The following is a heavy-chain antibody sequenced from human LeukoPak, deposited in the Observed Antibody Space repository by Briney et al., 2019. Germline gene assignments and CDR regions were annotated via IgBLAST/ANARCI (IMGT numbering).Heavy chain of an antibody. CDR2: LGTAGDT. D-gene: IGHD5-24*01. CDR3: ARQNTPHGNFDY. J-gene: IGHJ4*02. V-gene: IGHV3-13*01. CDR1: GFTLSNYA. Sequence: GGSLRLSCAASGFTLSNYAMHWVRQPAGEGLEWVSALGTAGDTFYPGSVKGRFTISRDNAKKSLFLQMNSLRAEDTTVYYCARQNTPHGNFDYWGQGTLVTVSS.